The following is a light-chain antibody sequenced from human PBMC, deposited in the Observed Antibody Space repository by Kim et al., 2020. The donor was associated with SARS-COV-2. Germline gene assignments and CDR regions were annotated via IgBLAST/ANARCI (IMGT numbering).Light chain of an antibody. CDR2: GKN. J-gene: IGLJ2*01. CDR3: HSRDNSDNHVF. Sequence: SSELTQAPVVSVALGQTVRITCQGDSLRSYYATWYQQKPGQAPLLVIYGKNNRPSGIPDRFSGSSSGSTASLTITGAQAEDEADYYCHSRDNSDNHVFFGGGTQLTVL. CDR1: SLRSYY. V-gene: IGLV3-19*01.